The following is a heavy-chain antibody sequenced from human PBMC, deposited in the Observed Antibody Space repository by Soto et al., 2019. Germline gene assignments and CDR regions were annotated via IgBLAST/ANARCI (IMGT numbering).Heavy chain of an antibody. CDR2: IYYSGST. V-gene: IGHV4-59*01. CDR3: ARDMEAGYYDSSGYYYLSRGAFDI. Sequence: SETLSLTCTVSGGSISSYYWSWIRQPPGKGLEWIGYIYYSGSTNYNPSLKSRVTISVDTSKNQFSLKLSSVTAADTAVYYCARDMEAGYYDSSGYYYLSRGAFDIWGQGTMVTVSS. D-gene: IGHD3-22*01. J-gene: IGHJ3*02. CDR1: GGSISSYY.